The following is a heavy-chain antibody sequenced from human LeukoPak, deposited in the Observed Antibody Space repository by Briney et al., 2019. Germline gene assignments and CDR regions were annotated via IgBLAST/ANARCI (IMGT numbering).Heavy chain of an antibody. D-gene: IGHD3-10*01. J-gene: IGHJ4*02. V-gene: IGHV4-59*01. CDR3: ARAEYYFDY. CDR1: GGSISSYY. CDR2: IYYSGST. Sequence: SETLSLTCTVSGGSISSYYWSWIRQPPGKGLEWIGYIYYSGSTNYNPSLKSRVTISVDASKNQFSLKLSSVTAADTAVYYCARAEYYFDYWGQGTLVTVSS.